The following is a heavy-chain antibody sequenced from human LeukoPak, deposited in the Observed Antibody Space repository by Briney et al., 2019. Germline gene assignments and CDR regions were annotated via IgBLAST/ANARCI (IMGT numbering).Heavy chain of an antibody. J-gene: IGHJ5*02. Sequence: GSSVKVSCKASGGTFSSYAISWVRQAPGQGLEWMGGIIPIFGTANYAQKFQGRVTITADESTSTAYMELSSLRSEDTAVYYCARGIMSPGKGWFDPWGQGTLVTVSS. V-gene: IGHV1-69*01. CDR3: ARGIMSPGKGWFDP. CDR1: GGTFSSYA. CDR2: IIPIFGTA. D-gene: IGHD2-8*01.